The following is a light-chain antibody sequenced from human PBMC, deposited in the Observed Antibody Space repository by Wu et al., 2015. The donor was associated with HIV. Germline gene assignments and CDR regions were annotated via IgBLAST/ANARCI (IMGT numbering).Light chain of an antibody. CDR1: QTLGSRY. CDR3: QRYGTPPKWT. J-gene: IGKJ1*01. CDR2: SAS. V-gene: IGKV3-20*01. Sequence: EIVLTQSPGTLSLSPGERATLSCRASQTLGSRYLAWYQQKPGQAPRLLIYSASSRATGIPDRFSGSGSGTDFTLTISRLEPEDFAVYYCQRYGTPPKWTFGQGTKVEVK.